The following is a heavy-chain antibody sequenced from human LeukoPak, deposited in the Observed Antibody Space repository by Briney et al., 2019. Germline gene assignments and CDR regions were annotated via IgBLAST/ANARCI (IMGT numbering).Heavy chain of an antibody. Sequence: PSETLSLICTVSGGSISNYYWSWIRQPVGEGLEWIGRIHTSGSTNYNPSLKSRVTMSVDTSKNQFSLNLSSVTAADTAVYYCATELEPGPLWGQGTLVTVSS. CDR2: IHTSGST. CDR3: ATELEPGPL. D-gene: IGHD1-1*01. J-gene: IGHJ4*02. CDR1: GGSISNYY. V-gene: IGHV4-4*07.